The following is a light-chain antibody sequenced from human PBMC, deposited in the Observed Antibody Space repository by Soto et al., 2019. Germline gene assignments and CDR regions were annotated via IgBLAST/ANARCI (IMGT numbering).Light chain of an antibody. CDR1: QSVSSG. V-gene: IGKV3-15*01. CDR3: QQYNNWPPYT. CDR2: GAS. Sequence: IVMTQSPATLSVSPGDRVTLSCRASQSVSSGLAWYQQRPGQAPRLLIYGASTRATGIPARFSGTGSGTEFTLTISSLQSEDFAIYYCQQYNNWPPYTFGQGTKLEIK. J-gene: IGKJ2*01.